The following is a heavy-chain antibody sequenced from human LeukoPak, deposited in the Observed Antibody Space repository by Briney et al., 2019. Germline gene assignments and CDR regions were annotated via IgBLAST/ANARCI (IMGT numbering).Heavy chain of an antibody. CDR2: ISGSGGST. Sequence: QAGGSLRLSCAASGFTFSSYAMSWVRQAPGKGLEWVSAISGSGGSTYYADSVKGRFTISRDNSKNTLYLQMNSLRAEDTAVYYCAKDFSPRYPWELPENWFDPWGQGTLVTVSS. J-gene: IGHJ5*02. V-gene: IGHV3-23*01. CDR3: AKDFSPRYPWELPENWFDP. CDR1: GFTFSSYA. D-gene: IGHD1-26*01.